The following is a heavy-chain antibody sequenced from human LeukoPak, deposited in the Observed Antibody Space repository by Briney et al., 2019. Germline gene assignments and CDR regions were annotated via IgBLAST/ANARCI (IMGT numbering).Heavy chain of an antibody. Sequence: SETLSLTCIVSGGSISGYYWSWIRQPPGKGLEWIGYILYSGTTNSNPSLKSRVTISVDTSKNQISLKLSSVTAADTAVYYCARMGGYSGYATHWGQGTLVTVSS. CDR2: ILYSGTT. CDR1: GGSISGYY. CDR3: ARMGGYSGYATH. J-gene: IGHJ4*02. V-gene: IGHV4-59*08. D-gene: IGHD5-12*01.